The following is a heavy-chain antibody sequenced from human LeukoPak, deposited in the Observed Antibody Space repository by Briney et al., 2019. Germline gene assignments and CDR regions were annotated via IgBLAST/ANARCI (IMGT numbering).Heavy chain of an antibody. CDR3: AKDSSYLGRAVAEIGGAFDI. V-gene: IGHV3-23*01. J-gene: IGHJ3*02. CDR1: GFTFSSYA. D-gene: IGHD6-19*01. Sequence: GGSLRLSCAASGFTFSSYAMSWVRQAPGKGLEWVSAISGSGGSTYYADSVKGRFTISRDNSKNTLYLQMNSLRAEDTAVYYCAKDSSYLGRAVAEIGGAFDIWGQGTMVTVSS. CDR2: ISGSGGST.